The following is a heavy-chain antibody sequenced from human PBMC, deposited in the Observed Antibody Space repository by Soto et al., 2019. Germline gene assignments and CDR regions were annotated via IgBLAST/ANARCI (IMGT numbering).Heavy chain of an antibody. Sequence: GGSLRLSCAASGFTFSNAWMSWVRQAPGKGLEWVGRIKSKTDGGTTDYAAPVKGRFTISRDDSKNTLYLQMNSLKTEDTAVYYCTTSLETTIFGVAHYMDVWGKGTTVTVSS. CDR3: TTSLETTIFGVAHYMDV. CDR1: GFTFSNAW. V-gene: IGHV3-15*01. D-gene: IGHD3-3*01. CDR2: IKSKTDGGTT. J-gene: IGHJ6*03.